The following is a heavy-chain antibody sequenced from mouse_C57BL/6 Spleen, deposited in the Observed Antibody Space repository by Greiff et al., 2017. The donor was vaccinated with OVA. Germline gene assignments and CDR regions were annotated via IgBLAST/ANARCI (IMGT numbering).Heavy chain of an antibody. D-gene: IGHD2-4*01. Sequence: VQVVESGAELARPGASVKLSCKASGYTFTSYGISWVKQRTGQGLEWIGEIYPRSGNTYYNEKFKGKATLTADKSSSTAYMELRSLTSEDSAVYFCARGGITTEYYYAMDYWGQGTSVTVSS. V-gene: IGHV1-81*01. J-gene: IGHJ4*01. CDR2: IYPRSGNT. CDR1: GYTFTSYG. CDR3: ARGGITTEYYYAMDY.